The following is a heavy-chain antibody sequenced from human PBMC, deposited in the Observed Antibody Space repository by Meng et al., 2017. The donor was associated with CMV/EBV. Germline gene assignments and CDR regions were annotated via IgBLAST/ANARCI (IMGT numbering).Heavy chain of an antibody. CDR2: ISGSGGST. Sequence: GESLKISCAASGFTFSSYAMSWVRQAPGKGLGWVSAISGSGGSTYYADSVKGRFTISRDNSKNTLYLQMNSLRAEDTAVYYCAKVLWSGYDYGMDVWGQGTTVTVSS. CDR1: GFTFSSYA. CDR3: AKVLWSGYDYGMDV. J-gene: IGHJ6*02. D-gene: IGHD3-3*01. V-gene: IGHV3-23*01.